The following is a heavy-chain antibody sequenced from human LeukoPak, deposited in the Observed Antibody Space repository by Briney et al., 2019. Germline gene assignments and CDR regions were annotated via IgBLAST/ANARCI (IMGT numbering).Heavy chain of an antibody. CDR1: GFTFTTYN. D-gene: IGHD3-10*01. V-gene: IGHV3-21*01. Sequence: PGGSLRLSCAASGFTFTTYNMNWVRQAPGTGLEWVSSITSSSSYTFYADSVKGRFTISRDNAKNSLYLQMNSLRAEDTAIYYFARDVGYFGSGSYPDYFDYWGQGILVTVSS. J-gene: IGHJ4*02. CDR2: ITSSSSYT. CDR3: ARDVGYFGSGSYPDYFDY.